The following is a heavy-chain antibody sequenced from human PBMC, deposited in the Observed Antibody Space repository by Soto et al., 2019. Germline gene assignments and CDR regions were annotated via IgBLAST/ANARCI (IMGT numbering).Heavy chain of an antibody. CDR2: IIPIFGTA. D-gene: IGHD6-19*01. CDR1: GGTFSSYA. V-gene: IGHV1-69*13. Sequence: SVKVSCKASGGTFSSYAISWVRQAPGQGLEWMGGIIPIFGTANYAQKFQGRVTITADESTSTAYMELGSLRSEDTAVYSCARDGDSSGWYRPDAFDIWGQGTMVTVSS. CDR3: ARDGDSSGWYRPDAFDI. J-gene: IGHJ3*02.